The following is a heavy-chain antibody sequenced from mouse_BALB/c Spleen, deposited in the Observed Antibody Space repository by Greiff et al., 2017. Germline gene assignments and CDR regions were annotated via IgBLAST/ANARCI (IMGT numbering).Heavy chain of an antibody. V-gene: IGHV14-4*02. Sequence: EVQLQQSGAELVRSGASVKLSCTASGFNIKDYYMHWVKQRPEQGLEWIGWIDPENGDTEYAPKFQGKATMTADTSSNTAYLQLSSLTSEDTAVYYCNSPITTVVAPSYAMDYWGQGTSVTVSS. CDR3: NSPITTVVAPSYAMDY. CDR1: GFNIKDYY. D-gene: IGHD1-1*01. CDR2: IDPENGDT. J-gene: IGHJ4*01.